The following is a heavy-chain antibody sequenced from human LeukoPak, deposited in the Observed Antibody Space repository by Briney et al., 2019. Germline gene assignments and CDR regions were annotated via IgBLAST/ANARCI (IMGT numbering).Heavy chain of an antibody. CDR1: GYTFTHNY. D-gene: IGHD2-21*02. V-gene: IGHV1-2*02. Sequence: GASVTVSFTASGYTFTHNYMHWVRQAPGQGREGMGWINPNRGGTNDAQKFQGRGTITRDTSISTAYMALSRLRSDDTAVYYCARDHQAYCGGDCYSPFDYWGQGTLVTVSS. J-gene: IGHJ4*02. CDR2: INPNRGGT. CDR3: ARDHQAYCGGDCYSPFDY.